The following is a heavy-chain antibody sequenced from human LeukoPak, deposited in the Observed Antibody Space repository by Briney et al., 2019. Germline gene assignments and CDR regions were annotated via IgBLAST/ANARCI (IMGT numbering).Heavy chain of an antibody. D-gene: IGHD7-27*01. CDR3: ARGLANWGSYYFDY. CDR2: ISGSSSSSDGGAK. J-gene: IGHJ4*02. V-gene: IGHV3-48*02. Sequence: PGGSLRLSCTASGFTFSTYSMNWVRQAPGRGLEWVSYISGSSSSSDGGAKQYADSVKGRFTISRDNAKNSLYLQMNSLRDEDTAVYYCARGLANWGSYYFDYWGQGTLVTVSS. CDR1: GFTFSTYS.